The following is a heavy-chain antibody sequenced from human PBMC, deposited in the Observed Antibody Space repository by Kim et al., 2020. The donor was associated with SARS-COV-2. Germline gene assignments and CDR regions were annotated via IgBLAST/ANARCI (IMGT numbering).Heavy chain of an antibody. D-gene: IGHD3-9*01. CDR2: INPNSGGT. CDR3: ARVGILTGYYEGEEDY. CDR1: GYTFTGYY. V-gene: IGHV1-2*02. Sequence: ASVKVSCKASGYTFTGYYMHWVRQAPGQGLEWMGWINPNSGGTNYAQKFQGRVTMTRDTSISTAYMELSRLRSDDTAVYYCARVGILTGYYEGEEDYWGQGTLVTVSS. J-gene: IGHJ4*02.